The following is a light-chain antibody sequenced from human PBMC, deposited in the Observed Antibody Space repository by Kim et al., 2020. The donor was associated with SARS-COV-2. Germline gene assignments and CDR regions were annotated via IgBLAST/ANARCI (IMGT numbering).Light chain of an antibody. J-gene: IGLJ2*01. CDR1: SSNIGAGSD. CDR3: QSYDSSLRGRV. V-gene: IGLV1-40*01. CDR2: ANS. Sequence: QSVLTQPPSVSGAPGQRVTISCTGSSSNIGAGSDVHWYQQVSGTAPKLLISANSNRPSGVPDRFSGSKSGTSASLAITGLQAEDEADYSCQSYDSSLRGRVFGGGTQLTVL.